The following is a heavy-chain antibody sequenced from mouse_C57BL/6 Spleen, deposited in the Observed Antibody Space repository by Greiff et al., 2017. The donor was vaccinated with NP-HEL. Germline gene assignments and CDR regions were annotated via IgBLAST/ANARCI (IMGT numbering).Heavy chain of an antibody. CDR3: AKRYYGYDGYAMDY. CDR1: GFSLTSYG. V-gene: IGHV2-5*01. CDR2: IWRGGST. D-gene: IGHD2-2*01. Sequence: QVQLQQSGPGLVQPSQSLSITCTVSGFSLTSYGVHWVRQSPGKGLEWLGVIWRGGSTDYNAAFMSRLSITKDNSKSQVFFKMNSLQADDTAIYYGAKRYYGYDGYAMDYWGQGTSVTVSS. J-gene: IGHJ4*01.